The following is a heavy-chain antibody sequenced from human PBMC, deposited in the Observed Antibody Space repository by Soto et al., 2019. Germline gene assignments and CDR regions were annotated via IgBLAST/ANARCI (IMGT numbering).Heavy chain of an antibody. V-gene: IGHV1-46*01. J-gene: IGHJ4*02. Sequence: ASVKVSCKASGYTFISYYIHWVRQAHGQGLEWMGVINPSGGNTVYAQKFQGRVTMTRDTSTSTVYMELSSLRFEDTAVYYCARLAAVTPPYYFDYWGQGTQLTVYS. CDR3: ARLAAVTPPYYFDY. D-gene: IGHD4-17*01. CDR1: GYTFISYY. CDR2: INPSGGNT.